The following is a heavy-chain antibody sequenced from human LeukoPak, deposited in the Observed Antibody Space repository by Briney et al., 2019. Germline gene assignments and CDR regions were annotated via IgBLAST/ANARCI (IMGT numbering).Heavy chain of an antibody. CDR2: ISWNSGSI. D-gene: IGHD3-22*01. CDR3: AKDISYDSSGYFDY. Sequence: GGSPRLSCAASGFTFDDYAMHWVRQAPGKGLEWVSGISWNSGSIGYADSVKGRFTISRDNAKNSLYLQMNSLRAEDTALYYCAKDISYDSSGYFDYWGQGTLVTVSS. J-gene: IGHJ4*02. CDR1: GFTFDDYA. V-gene: IGHV3-9*01.